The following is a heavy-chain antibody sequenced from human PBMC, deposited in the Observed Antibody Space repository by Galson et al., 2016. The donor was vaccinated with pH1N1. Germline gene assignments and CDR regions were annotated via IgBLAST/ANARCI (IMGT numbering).Heavy chain of an antibody. D-gene: IGHD3-10*01. CDR3: AKDNLFFGGAGGMDV. CDR2: ISWDGGSI. J-gene: IGHJ6*02. V-gene: IGHV3-43D*03. Sequence: SLRLSCAASGFTFDEYAMHWVRQAPGKGLEWVSLISWDGGSIFYADSVKGRFTISRDNSKNSLFLEMNSLRAEDSALYYCAKDNLFFGGAGGMDVWGPGTTVTVSS. CDR1: GFTFDEYA.